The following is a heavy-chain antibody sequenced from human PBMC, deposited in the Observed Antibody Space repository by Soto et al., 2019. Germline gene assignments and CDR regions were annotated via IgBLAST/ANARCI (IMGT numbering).Heavy chain of an antibody. D-gene: IGHD3-16*01. Sequence: QVQLVQSGAEVRKPGASVKVSCKASGYTFTTYGISWVRQAPGQGLEWMGWISGYNGHTKYAQKFQGRVTMTTDTATSTVYMALGSLRSADTAVYYCAREGEMPYYYYGLDVWGQGTTVTVSS. V-gene: IGHV1-18*01. CDR1: GYTFTTYG. CDR3: AREGEMPYYYYGLDV. CDR2: ISGYNGHT. J-gene: IGHJ6*02.